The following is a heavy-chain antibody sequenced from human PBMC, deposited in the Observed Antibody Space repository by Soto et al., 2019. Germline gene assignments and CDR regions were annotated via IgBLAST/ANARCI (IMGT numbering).Heavy chain of an antibody. J-gene: IGHJ4*02. D-gene: IGHD2-21*02. V-gene: IGHV3-53*02. Sequence: EVQVVETGGGLIQPGGSLRLSCVASGVSVRTNYMSWVRQAPGKGLEWVSVFGSGGSIYYLDSVKGRFIISRDFAKNTVYLQMNSLKAEDTAVYYCARAGVTPDFFDYWGQGTLVTVSS. CDR3: ARAGVTPDFFDY. CDR1: GVSVRTNY. CDR2: FGSGGSI.